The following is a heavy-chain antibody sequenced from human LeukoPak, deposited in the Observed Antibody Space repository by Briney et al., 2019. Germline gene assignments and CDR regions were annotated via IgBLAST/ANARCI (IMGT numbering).Heavy chain of an antibody. V-gene: IGHV1-2*02. CDR3: AGVLLNSGYDY. Sequence: ASVKVSCKASGYTFTGAYMHWVRQAPGQGLEWMGWINPNSGGTQFAQKFQGRVTMTRDTSISTAYMELDRLRSDNPAFYFCAGVLLNSGYDYWGQGTLVTVSS. D-gene: IGHD2-21*01. CDR1: GYTFTGAY. J-gene: IGHJ4*02. CDR2: INPNSGGT.